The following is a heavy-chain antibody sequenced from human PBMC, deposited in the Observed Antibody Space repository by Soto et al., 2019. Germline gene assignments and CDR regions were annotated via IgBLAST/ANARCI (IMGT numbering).Heavy chain of an antibody. D-gene: IGHD3-22*01. CDR2: IYSGGCT. Sequence: GGSLRLSCAASGFTVSSNYMSWVRQAPGKGLEWDSVIYSGGCTYYADSVKGRFTISRDNAKNTLYLQMNSLRAEDTAVYYCARDRYYYDSSGYYYYFDYWGQ. J-gene: IGHJ4*02. CDR1: GFTVSSNY. V-gene: IGHV3-53*01. CDR3: ARDRYYYDSSGYYYYFDY.